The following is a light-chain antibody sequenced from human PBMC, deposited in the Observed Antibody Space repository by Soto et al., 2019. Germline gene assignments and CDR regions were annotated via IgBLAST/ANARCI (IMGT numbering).Light chain of an antibody. CDR3: QQYHNYIT. V-gene: IGKV1-5*01. J-gene: IGKJ4*02. Sequence: DIQVTQSPSTLSASLGDRVTITCRASQIISNSLAWYQQKPGRAPKLLIYDASNSMVGGLESRFGGSGSGTEFTLIISDLQPDDFATYYCQQYHNYITFGGGTRVEVK. CDR2: DASN. CDR1: QIISNS.